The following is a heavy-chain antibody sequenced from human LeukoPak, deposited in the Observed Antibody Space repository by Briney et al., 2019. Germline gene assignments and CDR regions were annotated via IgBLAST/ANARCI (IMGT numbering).Heavy chain of an antibody. CDR3: ARDSEGHYSSSWYGYYYHYGMDV. CDR1: GGTFSSYA. D-gene: IGHD6-13*01. Sequence: SVKVSCKASGGTFSSYAISWVRQAPGQGLEWMGGIIPIFGTANYAQKFQGRVTITADESTSTAYMELSSLRSEDTAVYYCARDSEGHYSSSWYGYYYHYGMDVWGQGTTVTVSS. CDR2: IIPIFGTA. V-gene: IGHV1-69*13. J-gene: IGHJ6*02.